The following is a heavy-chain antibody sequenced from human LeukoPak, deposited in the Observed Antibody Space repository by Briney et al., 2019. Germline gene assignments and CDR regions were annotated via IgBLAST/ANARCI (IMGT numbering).Heavy chain of an antibody. Sequence: GESLKISCKGSGYSFTSYWIGWVRQMPGKGLEGMGIIYPGAPDTRYSPSFQGQVTISADKSISTAYLQWSSLKASDTAMYYCARQTGYSYGYEMIDYWGQGTLVTVSS. CDR3: ARQTGYSYGYEMIDY. V-gene: IGHV5-51*01. CDR2: IYPGAPDT. D-gene: IGHD5-18*01. CDR1: GYSFTSYW. J-gene: IGHJ4*02.